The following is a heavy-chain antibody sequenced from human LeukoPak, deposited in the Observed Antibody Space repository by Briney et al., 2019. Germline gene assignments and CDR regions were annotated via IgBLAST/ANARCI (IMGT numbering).Heavy chain of an antibody. J-gene: IGHJ4*02. Sequence: PGGSLRLSCAASGFTFSSHAMSWVRQPPGKGLEWVSAISGSGGSTYYADSVKGRFTISRDNSKNTLYLQMNSLRAEDTAVYYCAGPAADCTNGVCYVNWGQGTLVTVSS. D-gene: IGHD2-8*01. V-gene: IGHV3-23*01. CDR2: ISGSGGST. CDR3: AGPAADCTNGVCYVN. CDR1: GFTFSSHA.